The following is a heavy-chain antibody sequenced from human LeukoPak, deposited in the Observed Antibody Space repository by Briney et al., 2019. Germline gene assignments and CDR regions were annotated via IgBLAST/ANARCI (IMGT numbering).Heavy chain of an antibody. Sequence: SGPTLVKPTQTLTLTCTFSGFSLSTSGVGVGWIRQPPGKALEWLALIYWDDDKRYSPSLKSRLTITKDTSKNQVVLTMTNMDPVDTATYYCAHSNVQNWFGKLFPNWFDPWGQGTLVTVSS. CDR2: IYWDDDK. J-gene: IGHJ5*02. CDR1: GFSLSTSGVG. D-gene: IGHD3-10*01. CDR3: AHSNVQNWFGKLFPNWFDP. V-gene: IGHV2-5*02.